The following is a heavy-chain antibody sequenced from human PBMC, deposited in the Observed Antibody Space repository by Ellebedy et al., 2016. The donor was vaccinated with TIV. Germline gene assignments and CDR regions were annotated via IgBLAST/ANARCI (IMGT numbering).Heavy chain of an antibody. Sequence: GGSLRLXCEASGFTGFTFDKVWMSWVRQAPGKGLEWVGRIKSKKDGGTADYAPPVKGRFTISRDDSKNTLYLQMNSLKSEDTAMYYCTTFLRMDPWGQGTLVTVSS. CDR1: GFTGFTFDKVW. J-gene: IGHJ5*02. V-gene: IGHV3-15*01. D-gene: IGHD2-8*01. CDR2: IKSKKDGGTA. CDR3: TTFLRMDP.